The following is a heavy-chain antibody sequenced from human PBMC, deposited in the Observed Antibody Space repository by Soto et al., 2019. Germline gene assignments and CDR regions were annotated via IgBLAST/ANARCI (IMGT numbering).Heavy chain of an antibody. J-gene: IGHJ4*02. V-gene: IGHV3-48*01. D-gene: IGHD1-1*01. CDR1: GFTFSSYS. CDR2: ISSSSSTI. CDR3: ARDRITSTTGTLPDY. Sequence: GGYLRLSCAASGFTFSSYSMNWVRQAPGKGLEWVSYISSSSSTIYYADSVKGRFTISRDNAKNSLYLQMNSLRAEDTAVYYCARDRITSTTGTLPDYWGQGTLVTVSS.